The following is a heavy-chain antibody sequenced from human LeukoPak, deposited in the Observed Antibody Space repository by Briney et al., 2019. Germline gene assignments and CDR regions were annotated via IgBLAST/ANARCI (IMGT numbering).Heavy chain of an antibody. D-gene: IGHD3-9*01. Sequence: GGSLRLSCAASGFTFSSYVMNWVRQAPGKGLEWVSTVSGSGTITYYAGSVKGRFTISRDNPKNTLYLQMNSLRAEDTAVYYCAKADSYYDLLTCFDFWGQGTLVTVSS. CDR2: VSGSGTIT. CDR1: GFTFSSYV. CDR3: AKADSYYDLLTCFDF. J-gene: IGHJ4*02. V-gene: IGHV3-23*01.